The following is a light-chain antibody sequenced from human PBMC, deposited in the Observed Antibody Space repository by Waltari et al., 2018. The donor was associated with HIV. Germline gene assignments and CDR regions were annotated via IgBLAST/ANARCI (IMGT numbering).Light chain of an antibody. J-gene: IGLJ2*01. CDR1: SSNIESNY. V-gene: IGLV1-47*01. Sequence: QSVLTQPPSASGTPGQRVTISCSGSSSNIESNYVYWYQQLPGTAPKLLIYRNNQRPSGVPDRFSGSKSGTSASLAISGLRSEVEAEYYCAAWDDSLRGVFGGGTKLTVL. CDR2: RNN. CDR3: AAWDDSLRGV.